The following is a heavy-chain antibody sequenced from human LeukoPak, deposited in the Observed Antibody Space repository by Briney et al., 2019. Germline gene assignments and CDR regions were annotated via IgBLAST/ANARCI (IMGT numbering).Heavy chain of an antibody. Sequence: GGSLRLSCAASGFTFTNYDIHWVRQAPGKGLEWVSAISGSGGSTYYADSVKGRFTISRDNSKNTLYLQMNSLRAEDTAVYYCAKLVGATSWFDPWGQGTLVTVSS. V-gene: IGHV3-23*01. CDR1: GFTFTNYD. J-gene: IGHJ5*02. D-gene: IGHD1-26*01. CDR3: AKLVGATSWFDP. CDR2: ISGSGGST.